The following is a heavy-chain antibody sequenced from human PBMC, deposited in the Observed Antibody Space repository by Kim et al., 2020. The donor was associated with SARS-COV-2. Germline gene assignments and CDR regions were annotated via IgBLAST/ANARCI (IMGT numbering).Heavy chain of an antibody. Sequence: GRFTISRDNSKNTLYLQMSSLRAEDTAVYYCVKGAAGRLGTPINYYGMDVWGQGTTVTVSS. CDR3: VKGAAGRLGTPINYYGMDV. D-gene: IGHD7-27*01. V-gene: IGHV3-64D*06. J-gene: IGHJ6*02.